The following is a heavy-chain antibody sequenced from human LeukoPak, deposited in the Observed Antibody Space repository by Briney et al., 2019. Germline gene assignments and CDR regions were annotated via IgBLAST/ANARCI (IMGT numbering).Heavy chain of an antibody. CDR2: INNDGGIT. CDR3: ARVARGDYYYYYMDV. V-gene: IGHV3-74*01. Sequence: GGSLRLSCAASGFTFSSYEMNWVRQAPGKGLVWVSRINNDGGITSYADSVQGRFTISRDNAKNTLYLQMNSLRAEDTALYYCARVARGDYYYYYMDVWGKGTTVTVSS. J-gene: IGHJ6*03. D-gene: IGHD3-10*01. CDR1: GFTFSSYE.